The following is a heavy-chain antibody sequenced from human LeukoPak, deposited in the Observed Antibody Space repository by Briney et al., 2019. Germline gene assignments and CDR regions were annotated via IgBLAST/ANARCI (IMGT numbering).Heavy chain of an antibody. CDR3: ARAPQQLEYWYFDL. CDR1: GFTFSSYS. D-gene: IGHD6-13*01. J-gene: IGHJ2*01. V-gene: IGHV3-21*01. CDR2: ISSSSSYI. Sequence: GGSLRLSCAASGFTFSSYSMNWVRQAPGKGLEWVSSISSSSSYIYYADSVKGRFTISRDNAKNSLYLQMNSLRAEDTAVYYCARAPQQLEYWYFDLWGRGPLVTVSS.